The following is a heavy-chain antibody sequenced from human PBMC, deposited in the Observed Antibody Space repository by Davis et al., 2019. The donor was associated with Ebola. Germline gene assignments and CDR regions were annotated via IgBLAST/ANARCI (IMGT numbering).Heavy chain of an antibody. CDR1: GFTFSNAW. D-gene: IGHD3-22*01. CDR3: TTGRRRHITMIVVATDY. J-gene: IGHJ4*02. CDR2: IKSKTDGGTI. V-gene: IGHV3-15*01. Sequence: GGSLRLSCAASGFTFSNAWMSWVRQAPGKGLEWVGRIKSKTDGGTIDYAAPVKGRFTTSRDDSKNTLYLQMNSLKTEDTAVYYCTTGRRRHITMIVVATDYWGQGTLVTVSS.